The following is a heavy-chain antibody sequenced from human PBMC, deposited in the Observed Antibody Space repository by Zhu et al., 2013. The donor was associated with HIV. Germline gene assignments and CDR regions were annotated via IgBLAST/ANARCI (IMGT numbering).Heavy chain of an antibody. V-gene: IGHV1-3*01. D-gene: IGHD3-3*01. CDR2: INAGNGNT. Sequence: QVQLVRSGAEVKKPGASVKVSCKASGYTFTSYAMHWVRQAPGQRLEWMGWINAGNGNTKYSQKFQGRVTITRDTSASTAYMELSSLRSEDTAVYYCARDLQPRNDFWSGYVYYYYYYGMDVWAKGPRSPSP. CDR1: GYTFTSYA. J-gene: IGHJ6*02. CDR3: ARDLQPRNDFWSGYVYYYYYYGMDV.